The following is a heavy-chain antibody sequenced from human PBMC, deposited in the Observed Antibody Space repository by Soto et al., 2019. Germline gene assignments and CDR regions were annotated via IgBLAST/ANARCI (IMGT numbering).Heavy chain of an antibody. CDR3: ARTAMISGYYYAMDF. D-gene: IGHD3-16*01. Sequence: XSVQVCCXRSAYILTYYFNDLVLQAPGQGLEWMGWINPTSGGTKYAEKFKDRVTLTRDTSITTAYMEMTSLRSDDAAIYYCARTAMISGYYYAMDFWGQGTTVTVSS. CDR1: AYILTYYF. V-gene: IGHV1-2*02. J-gene: IGHJ6*02. CDR2: INPTSGGT.